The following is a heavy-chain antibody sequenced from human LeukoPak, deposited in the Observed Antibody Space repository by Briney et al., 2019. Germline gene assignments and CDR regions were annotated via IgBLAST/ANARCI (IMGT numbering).Heavy chain of an antibody. Sequence: GGSLRLPCAASGFTFDDYGMSWVRQAPGKGLEWISGINWNGGITGYADSVKGRFTISRDNAKNSLYLQMNSLRAEDTALYYCARDLGIAVAGNYYYGMDVWGQGTTVTVSS. CDR2: INWNGGIT. J-gene: IGHJ6*02. V-gene: IGHV3-20*04. D-gene: IGHD6-19*01. CDR3: ARDLGIAVAGNYYYGMDV. CDR1: GFTFDDYG.